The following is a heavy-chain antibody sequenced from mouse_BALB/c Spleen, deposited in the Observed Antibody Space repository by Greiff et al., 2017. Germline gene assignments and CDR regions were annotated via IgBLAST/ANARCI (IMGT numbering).Heavy chain of an antibody. V-gene: IGHV5-9-4*01. Sequence: EVQGVESGGGLVKPGGSLKLSCAASGFTFSSYAMSWVRQSPEKRLEWVAEISSGGSYTYYPDTVTGRFTISRDNAKNTLYLEMSSLRSEDTAMYYCARKEYYGNYGDAMDYWGQGTSVTVSS. D-gene: IGHD2-1*01. CDR1: GFTFSSYA. J-gene: IGHJ4*01. CDR3: ARKEYYGNYGDAMDY. CDR2: ISSGGSYT.